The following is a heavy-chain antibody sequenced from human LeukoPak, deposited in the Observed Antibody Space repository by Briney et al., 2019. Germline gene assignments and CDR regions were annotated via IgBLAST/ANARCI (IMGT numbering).Heavy chain of an antibody. D-gene: IGHD3-22*01. V-gene: IGHV4-59*01. Sequence: SETLSLTCTVSGGSISGYYWSWIRRPTGKGLEWIGHIYYSGSADYNASLKSRATMFVDTSKNEFSLALRSVTAADTAVYYCARVGDSSGYSVLDSWGQGTLVTVPS. CDR1: GGSISGYY. CDR3: ARVGDSSGYSVLDS. CDR2: IYYSGSA. J-gene: IGHJ4*02.